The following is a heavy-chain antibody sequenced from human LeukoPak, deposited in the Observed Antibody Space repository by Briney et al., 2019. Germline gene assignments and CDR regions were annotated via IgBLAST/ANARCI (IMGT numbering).Heavy chain of an antibody. D-gene: IGHD3-10*01. CDR3: ARDVPWFGEPTGLGDH. V-gene: IGHV4-39*07. Sequence: LETLSLTCTVSGGSISSGIYYWDWIRQTPGKGLEWIGSIYHSGSTYYNPSLKSRVTISLDTSKSQFFLNLNSVTAADTAVYYCARDVPWFGEPTGLGDHWGQGTLVTVSS. J-gene: IGHJ4*02. CDR1: GGSISSGIYY. CDR2: IYHSGST.